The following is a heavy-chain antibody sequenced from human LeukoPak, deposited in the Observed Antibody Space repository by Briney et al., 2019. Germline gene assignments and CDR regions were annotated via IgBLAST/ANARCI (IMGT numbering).Heavy chain of an antibody. J-gene: IGHJ6*03. CDR3: ARTGYSSGWYGGLLLYYYYMDV. CDR2: IYYSGST. D-gene: IGHD6-19*01. Sequence: PSETLSLTCTVSGGSISSGGYYWSWIRQHPGKGLEWIGYIYYSGSTYYNPSLKSRVTISVDTSKNQFSLKLSSVTAADTAVYYCARTGYSSGWYGGLLLYYYYMDVWGKGTTVTVSS. CDR1: GGSISSGGYY. V-gene: IGHV4-31*03.